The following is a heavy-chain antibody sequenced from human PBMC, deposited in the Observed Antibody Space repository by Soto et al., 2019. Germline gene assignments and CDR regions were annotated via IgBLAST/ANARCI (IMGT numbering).Heavy chain of an antibody. Sequence: PGGSLRLSCAVSGFTCSSYAMSWVRQAPGKGLEWVSTISGSGDTTYYADAVKGRFTISRDNSKNTLYLQMSSLRAEDTAVYYCAKGTPLGYCSGDTCYRHFDYWGQGALVTVSS. J-gene: IGHJ4*02. D-gene: IGHD2-15*01. V-gene: IGHV3-23*01. CDR3: AKGTPLGYCSGDTCYRHFDY. CDR1: GFTCSSYA. CDR2: ISGSGDTT.